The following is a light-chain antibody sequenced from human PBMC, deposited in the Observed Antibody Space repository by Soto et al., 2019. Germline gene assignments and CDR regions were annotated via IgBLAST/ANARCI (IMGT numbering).Light chain of an antibody. Sequence: EIVLTQSPATLSLSAGERATLSCRASQSVGTYLAWYQQKSGQAPRLLIYDASNRATGIPARFGGSGSGTDFTLSISSLEPEDFAVYYCQQRSTWPLTFGGGTKVEI. CDR1: QSVGTY. CDR2: DAS. V-gene: IGKV3-11*01. CDR3: QQRSTWPLT. J-gene: IGKJ4*01.